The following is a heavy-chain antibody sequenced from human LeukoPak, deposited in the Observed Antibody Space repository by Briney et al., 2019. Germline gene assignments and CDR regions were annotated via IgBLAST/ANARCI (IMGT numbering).Heavy chain of an antibody. D-gene: IGHD2-2*01. CDR2: ISSSGSTI. V-gene: IGHV3-11*04. Sequence: GGSLRLSCAASGFTFSDYYMSWIRQAPGKGLEWVSYISSSGSTIYHADSVKGRFTISRDNAKNSLYLQMNSLRAEDTAVYYCARGGYCSSTSCSPLWSWGQGTLVTVSS. J-gene: IGHJ5*02. CDR1: GFTFSDYY. CDR3: ARGGYCSSTSCSPLWS.